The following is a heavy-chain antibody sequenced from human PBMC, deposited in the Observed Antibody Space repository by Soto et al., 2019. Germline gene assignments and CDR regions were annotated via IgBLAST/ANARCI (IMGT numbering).Heavy chain of an antibody. CDR1: GYTSTSYA. J-gene: IGHJ3*02. D-gene: IGHD2-15*01. CDR2: INAGNGNT. Sequence: ASVKVSCKASGYTSTSYAMHWVRQAPGQRLEWMGWINAGNGNTKYSQKFQGRVTITRDTSASTAYMELSSLRSEDTAVYYCAREYCSGGSCYPGIWGQGTMVTVSS. V-gene: IGHV1-3*01. CDR3: AREYCSGGSCYPGI.